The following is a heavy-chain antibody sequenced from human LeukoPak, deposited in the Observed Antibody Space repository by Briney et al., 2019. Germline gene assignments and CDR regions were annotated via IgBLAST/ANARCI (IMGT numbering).Heavy chain of an antibody. V-gene: IGHV4-31*03. CDR1: GGSTSSGGYY. D-gene: IGHD2-8*01. J-gene: IGHJ4*02. CDR2: IYYGGTT. Sequence: SLSPTSPLSGGSTSSGGYYWSWIRHHPGKGLEWIGYIYYGGTTYYNPSLKSRVTISVDTSKNQFSLKLSAVTAADTAVYYCARVYEDLFDYWGQGTLVTVSS. CDR3: ARVYEDLFDY.